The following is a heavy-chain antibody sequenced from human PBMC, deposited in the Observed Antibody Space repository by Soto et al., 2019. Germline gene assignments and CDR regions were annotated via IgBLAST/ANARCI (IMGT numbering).Heavy chain of an antibody. Sequence: KPSEPLPPTGPVYGGSFSGSNWTWIRQPPGKGLEWIGEINHSGSTNYNPSLKSRVTISVDTSKNQFSLKLSSVTAADTAVYYCARHPILEWLSPYYFDYWGQGTLVTVSS. CDR3: ARHPILEWLSPYYFDY. V-gene: IGHV4-34*01. CDR2: INHSGST. D-gene: IGHD3-3*01. J-gene: IGHJ4*02. CDR1: GGSFSGSN.